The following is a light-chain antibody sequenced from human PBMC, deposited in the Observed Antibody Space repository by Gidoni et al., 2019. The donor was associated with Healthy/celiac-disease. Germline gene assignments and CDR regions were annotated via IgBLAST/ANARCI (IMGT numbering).Light chain of an antibody. Sequence: SQINHSPSSLSASVGDRVTITCQASQDISNYLNWYQQKPGKAPKLLIYDASNLETGVPSRFSGSGSGTDFTFTISSLQPEDFATYYCQQYDNLPLTFGRGTKVEIK. V-gene: IGKV1-33*01. CDR3: QQYDNLPLT. J-gene: IGKJ4*01. CDR1: QDISNY. CDR2: DAS.